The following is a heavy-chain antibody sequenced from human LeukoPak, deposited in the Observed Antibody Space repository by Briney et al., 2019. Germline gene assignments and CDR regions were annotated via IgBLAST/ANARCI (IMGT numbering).Heavy chain of an antibody. CDR2: INPNSGGT. Sequence: ASVKVSCKASEYTLSRHYMHWVRQAPGQGLEWMGWINPNSGGTIYVQNFQGRVTMTRDTSATTVYMDLSSLGSDDTAVYYCARELSMVGGVPGGGFQHWGQGTLVIVSS. V-gene: IGHV1-2*02. CDR1: EYTLSRHY. J-gene: IGHJ1*01. CDR3: ARELSMVGGVPGGGFQH. D-gene: IGHD3-10*01.